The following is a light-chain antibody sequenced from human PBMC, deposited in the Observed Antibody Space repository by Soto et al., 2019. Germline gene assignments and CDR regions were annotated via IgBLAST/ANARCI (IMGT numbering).Light chain of an antibody. CDR2: WAS. CDR1: QSVLSSSNNQNE. J-gene: IGKJ4*01. CDR3: QQYFTTPLT. Sequence: DIVMTQSPDSLAVSLGARATINCKYSQSVLSSSNNQNELAWYQQKPGQPPKLLIYWASTRESGVPDRLSGSGSGTDFTLTISSLQAEDVAVYFCQQYFTTPLTFGGGTKVEIK. V-gene: IGKV4-1*01.